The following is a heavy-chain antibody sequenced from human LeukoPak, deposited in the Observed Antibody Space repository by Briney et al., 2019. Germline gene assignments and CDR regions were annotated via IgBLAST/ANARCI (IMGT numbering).Heavy chain of an antibody. CDR1: GFTFSSYA. Sequence: GGSLRLSCAASGFTFSSYAMSWVRQAPGKGLEWVSAISGSGGSTYYADSVKGRFTISRDNSKNTLYLQMNSLRAEDTAVYYCANILPYYDSSGYSDYWGQGTLVTVSS. CDR2: ISGSGGST. V-gene: IGHV3-23*01. D-gene: IGHD3-22*01. J-gene: IGHJ4*02. CDR3: ANILPYYDSSGYSDY.